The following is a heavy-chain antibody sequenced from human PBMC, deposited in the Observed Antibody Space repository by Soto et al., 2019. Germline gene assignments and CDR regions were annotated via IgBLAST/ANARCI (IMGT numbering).Heavy chain of an antibody. CDR1: GGSISSSSDY. D-gene: IGHD1-26*01. CDR2: IYYSGST. V-gene: IGHV4-39*01. CDR3: ARHQIKAGAALLN. J-gene: IGHJ4*02. Sequence: SETLSLTCTVSGGSISSSSDYWGWIRQPPGKGLEWIGSIYYSGSTYYNPSLKSRVTISVDTSKNQFSLKLSSVTAADTAVYYCARHQIKAGAALLNWGQGTLVTVSS.